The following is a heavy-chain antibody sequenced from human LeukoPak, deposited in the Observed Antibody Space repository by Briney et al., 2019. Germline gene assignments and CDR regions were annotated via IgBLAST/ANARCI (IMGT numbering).Heavy chain of an antibody. CDR3: ARVRFGELLEYYFDY. CDR2: IKQDGSEK. V-gene: IGHV3-7*03. D-gene: IGHD3-10*01. CDR1: GFTFSSYW. Sequence: GGSLRLSCAASGFTFSSYWMSWVRQASGKGLEWVANIKQDGSEKYYVDSVKGRFTISRDNAKNSLYLQMNSLRAEDTAVYYCARVRFGELLEYYFDYWGQGTLVTVSS. J-gene: IGHJ4*02.